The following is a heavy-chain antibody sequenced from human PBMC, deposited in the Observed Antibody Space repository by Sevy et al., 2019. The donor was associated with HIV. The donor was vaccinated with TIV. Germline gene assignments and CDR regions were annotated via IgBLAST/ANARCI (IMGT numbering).Heavy chain of an antibody. Sequence: ASVKVSCKASGYTFTCYGISWVRQAPGQGLEWMGWISAYNGNTNYAQRLQGRVTMTTDTSTSTAYMELRSLRSDDTAVYYCARDFYYDILTGYFPAFDYWGQGALVTVSS. V-gene: IGHV1-18*01. CDR2: ISAYNGNT. CDR3: ARDFYYDILTGYFPAFDY. D-gene: IGHD3-9*01. CDR1: GYTFTCYG. J-gene: IGHJ4*02.